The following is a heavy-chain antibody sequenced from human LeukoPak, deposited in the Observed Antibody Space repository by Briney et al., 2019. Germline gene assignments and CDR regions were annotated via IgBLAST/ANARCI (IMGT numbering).Heavy chain of an antibody. J-gene: IGHJ4*02. CDR1: GFTFSSYG. V-gene: IGHV3-30*18. Sequence: GGSLRLSCAASGFTFSSYGMHWVRQAPGKGLEWVALISYDGSNKYYADSVKGRFTFSRDNSKNTLYLQMNSLRAEDTAVYYCAKDALWFGAPPTPVNLDYWGQGTQVTVSS. D-gene: IGHD3-10*01. CDR3: AKDALWFGAPPTPVNLDY. CDR2: ISYDGSNK.